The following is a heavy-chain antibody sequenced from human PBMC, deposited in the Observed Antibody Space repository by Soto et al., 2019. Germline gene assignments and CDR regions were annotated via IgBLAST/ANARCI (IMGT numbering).Heavy chain of an antibody. D-gene: IGHD2-8*01. CDR1: GHSVSSNRAA. Sequence: SQTHSLTCAISGHSVSSNRAAWNGIRQSPSRGLEWLGRTYYRSKWYNDYAVSVRSRITINPDTSKNQLYLQLNSVTPEDTAVYYCARAPLKMVGYYFDYWGQGTLVTVSS. J-gene: IGHJ4*02. CDR2: TYYRSKWYN. CDR3: ARAPLKMVGYYFDY. V-gene: IGHV6-1*01.